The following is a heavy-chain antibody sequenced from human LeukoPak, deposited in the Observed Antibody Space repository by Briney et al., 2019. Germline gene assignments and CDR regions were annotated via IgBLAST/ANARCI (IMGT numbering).Heavy chain of an antibody. CDR2: VYYSGTT. D-gene: IGHD6-19*01. CDR1: GFTFSSYE. V-gene: IGHV4-59*12. J-gene: IGHJ4*02. Sequence: PGGSLRLSCAASGFTFSSYEMNWVRQAPGKALEWIGSVYYSGTTSYNPSLKSRVTISVDMSKNHFSLRLSSVTAADTAMYYCARGTLYSGWSYYFDYWGQGSQVTVSS. CDR3: ARGTLYSGWSYYFDY.